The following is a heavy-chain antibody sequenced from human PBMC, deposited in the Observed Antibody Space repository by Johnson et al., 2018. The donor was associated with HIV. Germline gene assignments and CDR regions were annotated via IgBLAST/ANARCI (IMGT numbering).Heavy chain of an antibody. V-gene: IGHV3-30*07. Sequence: FTISRDNSMNTLYLQMNSLRAEDTAVYYCARAQTYYDFWSGYDAFDIWGQGTMVTVSS. CDR3: ARAQTYYDFWSGYDAFDI. D-gene: IGHD3-3*01. J-gene: IGHJ3*02.